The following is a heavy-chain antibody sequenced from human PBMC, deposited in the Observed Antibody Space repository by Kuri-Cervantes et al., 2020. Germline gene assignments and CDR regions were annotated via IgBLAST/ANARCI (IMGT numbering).Heavy chain of an antibody. Sequence: GSLRLSCAVYRGSFSGYYWTWIRQPPGKGLEWIGEIDHSGSTNYHPSLKRRVTISVDTSKNQFSLKLSSVTAADTAVYYCARGERWYFDLWGRGTLVTVSS. CDR2: IDHSGST. CDR1: RGSFSGYY. J-gene: IGHJ2*01. D-gene: IGHD1-1*01. CDR3: ARGERWYFDL. V-gene: IGHV4-34*01.